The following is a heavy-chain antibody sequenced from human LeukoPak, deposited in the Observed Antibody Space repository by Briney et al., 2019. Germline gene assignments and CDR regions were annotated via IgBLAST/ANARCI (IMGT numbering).Heavy chain of an antibody. D-gene: IGHD3-16*01. Sequence: SETLSLTCTVSGDSISSNFWTWIRQPAGKGLEWIGRMYTSGSTDYKPSLKSRVTSSVDTSKNHFSLNLSSVTAADTAVYYCARESGGSRPLDHWGQGTPVTVSS. CDR2: MYTSGST. CDR3: ARESGGSRPLDH. V-gene: IGHV4-4*07. J-gene: IGHJ4*02. CDR1: GDSISSNF.